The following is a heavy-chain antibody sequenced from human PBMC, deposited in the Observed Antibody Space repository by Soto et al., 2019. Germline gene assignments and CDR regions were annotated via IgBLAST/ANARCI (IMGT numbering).Heavy chain of an antibody. CDR1: GYTFTSYD. J-gene: IGHJ4*02. Sequence: QVQLVQSGAEVKKPGASVKVSCKASGYTFTSYDINWVRQATGQGLEWMGWMNPNSGNTGYAQKLQSRDTMTRNTSISTAYMELSSLRSEDKAVYYCARGRTPFRDHSSGWSGNRYYFDYWGQGTLVTVSS. CDR2: MNPNSGNT. V-gene: IGHV1-8*01. CDR3: ARGRTPFRDHSSGWSGNRYYFDY. D-gene: IGHD6-19*01.